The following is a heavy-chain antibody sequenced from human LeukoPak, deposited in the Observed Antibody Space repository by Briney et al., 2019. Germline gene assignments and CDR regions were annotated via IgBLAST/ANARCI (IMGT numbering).Heavy chain of an antibody. Sequence: GASVKVSCKVSGYTLTELSMHWVRQAPGKGLEWMGGFDPEDGEAIYAQKFQGRVTMTEDTSTDTAYMELSSLRSEDTAVYYGATGLSGSYQTPVDYWGQGNLATVSS. CDR1: GYTLTELS. J-gene: IGHJ4*02. CDR2: FDPEDGEA. D-gene: IGHD1-26*01. V-gene: IGHV1-24*01. CDR3: ATGLSGSYQTPVDY.